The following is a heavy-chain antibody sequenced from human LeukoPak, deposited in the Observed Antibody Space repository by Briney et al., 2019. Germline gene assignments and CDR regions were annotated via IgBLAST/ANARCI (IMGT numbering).Heavy chain of an antibody. CDR3: ARVGIQLWFPYYFDY. CDR2: ISSSGSTI. CDR1: GFTFSDYY. D-gene: IGHD5-18*01. V-gene: IGHV3-11*01. J-gene: IGHJ4*02. Sequence: GGSLRPSCAASGFTFSDYYMSWIRQAPGKGLEWVSYISSSGSTIYYADSVKGRFTISRDNAKNSLYLQMNSLRAEDTAVYYCARVGIQLWFPYYFDYWGQGTLVTVSS.